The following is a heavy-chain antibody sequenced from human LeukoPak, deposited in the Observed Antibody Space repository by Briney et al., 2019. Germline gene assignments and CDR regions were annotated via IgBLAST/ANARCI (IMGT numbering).Heavy chain of an antibody. J-gene: IGHJ4*02. CDR3: VRVVAAATFDY. D-gene: IGHD6-13*01. CDR2: IYHSGRT. Sequence: SETLSLTCTVSGGSISSYYWSWIRQPPGKGLEWIGYIYHSGRTNYKSSLKSRVSMSVDMSKNQFSLKLSSVTAADTAVYYCVRVVAAATFDYWGQGTLVSVSS. CDR1: GGSISSYY. V-gene: IGHV4-59*01.